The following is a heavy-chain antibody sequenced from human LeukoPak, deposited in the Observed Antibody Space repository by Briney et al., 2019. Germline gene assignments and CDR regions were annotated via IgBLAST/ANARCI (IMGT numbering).Heavy chain of an antibody. D-gene: IGHD2-2*01. Sequence: SETLSLTCTVSGYSISSGYYWSWIRQPPGKALEWIGEISHSGSTNYNPSLGSRVTISVDASKNQFSLKLNSVTAADTAVYFCARKYCSTTSCSYGFDVWGQGTMVTVSS. CDR3: ARKYCSTTSCSYGFDV. CDR2: ISHSGST. V-gene: IGHV4-38-2*02. J-gene: IGHJ3*01. CDR1: GYSISSGYY.